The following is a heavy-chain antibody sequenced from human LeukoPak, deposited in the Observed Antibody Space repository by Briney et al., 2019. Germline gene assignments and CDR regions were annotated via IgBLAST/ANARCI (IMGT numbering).Heavy chain of an antibody. Sequence: GGSLRLSCAASGFTFSSYGMHWVRQAPGKGLEWVAFIRYDGSNEYYADSVKGRFTISRDNSKNTLYLQMNSLRAEGTAVYFCAKDGSQYGSGSYLEYWGQGTLVTVSS. J-gene: IGHJ4*02. CDR1: GFTFSSYG. D-gene: IGHD3-10*01. CDR3: AKDGSQYGSGSYLEY. CDR2: IRYDGSNE. V-gene: IGHV3-30*02.